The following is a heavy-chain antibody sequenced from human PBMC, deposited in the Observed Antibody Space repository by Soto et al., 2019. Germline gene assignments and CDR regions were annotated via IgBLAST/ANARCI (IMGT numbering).Heavy chain of an antibody. Sequence: EVQLLESGGGLVQPGGSLRLSCAASGLTFSGYCMSWVRQAPGTGLEWVSAISGSGSTTYYADSVKGRFTISRDDAKHIRFLPMNSLGAEATALYYCVIASRGPLTTLTLPDSWGQGTLVNV. D-gene: IGHD3-10*01. J-gene: IGHJ5*01. CDR1: GLTFSGYC. CDR2: ISGSGSTT. V-gene: IGHV3-23*01. CDR3: VIASRGPLTTLTLPDS.